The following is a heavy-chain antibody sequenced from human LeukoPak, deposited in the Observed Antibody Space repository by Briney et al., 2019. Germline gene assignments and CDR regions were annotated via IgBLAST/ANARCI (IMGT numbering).Heavy chain of an antibody. Sequence: GGALRLSCAASGFTFSDYYMSWIRQAPGKGLEWVSYISSSGSTIYYAHSVQGRFTISRDNAKNSLYLQMNSLRAEDTAAYYCASRGLSYGDYAFDYWGQGTLVTVSS. CDR2: ISSSGSTI. V-gene: IGHV3-11*04. J-gene: IGHJ4*02. D-gene: IGHD4-17*01. CDR1: GFTFSDYY. CDR3: ASRGLSYGDYAFDY.